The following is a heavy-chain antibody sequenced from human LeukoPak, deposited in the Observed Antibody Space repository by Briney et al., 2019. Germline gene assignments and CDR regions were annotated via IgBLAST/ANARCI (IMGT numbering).Heavy chain of an antibody. CDR3: AKMPGDFWSAFYHYFDF. Sequence: GGSLRLSCATSGFSFSSYGMHWVRQAPGKGLEWVALTSYDGSNKYYGDSVKGRFTISRDNSKNTLYLQMNSLRAQDTAVYYCAKMPGDFWSAFYHYFDFWGQGTLVTVSS. CDR2: TSYDGSNK. CDR1: GFSFSSYG. J-gene: IGHJ4*02. V-gene: IGHV3-30*18. D-gene: IGHD3-3*01.